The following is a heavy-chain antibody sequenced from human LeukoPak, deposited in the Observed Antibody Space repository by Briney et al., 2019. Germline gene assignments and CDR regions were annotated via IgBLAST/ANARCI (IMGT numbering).Heavy chain of an antibody. D-gene: IGHD1-26*01. CDR1: GGSFSGYY. V-gene: IGHV4-34*01. CDR2: INHSGST. J-gene: IGHJ4*02. Sequence: SETLSLTCAVYGGSFSGYYWSWIRQPPGKGLEWIGEINHSGSTNYNPSLKSRVTISVDTSKNQFSLKLSSVTAADTALYYCARGRFGSYWGQGTLVTVSS. CDR3: ARGRFGSY.